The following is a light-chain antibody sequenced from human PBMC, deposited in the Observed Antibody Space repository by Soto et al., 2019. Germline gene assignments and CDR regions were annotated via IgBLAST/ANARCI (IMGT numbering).Light chain of an antibody. CDR2: AAS. Sequence: IPLTPSPSSLAASVGDRANITFRASQSIRSYLNWYQKKRGKAPKLLIYAASSLKSGVTSRFSGCESGTDFTLTISSLQPEDFATYYCHQSYSSPQTLGQGTKVDI. CDR1: QSIRSY. CDR3: HQSYSSPQT. V-gene: IGKV1-39*01. J-gene: IGKJ1*01.